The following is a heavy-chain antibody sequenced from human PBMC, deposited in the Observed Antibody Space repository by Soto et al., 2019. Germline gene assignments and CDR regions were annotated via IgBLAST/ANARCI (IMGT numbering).Heavy chain of an antibody. CDR1: GGSISSGGYY. CDR2: IYYSGST. V-gene: IGHV4-31*03. CDR3: ARGTLRYYDSSGYYYFDY. J-gene: IGHJ4*02. D-gene: IGHD3-22*01. Sequence: QVQLQESGPGLVKPSQTLSLTCTVSGGSISSGGYYWSWIRQHPGKGLEWIGYIYYSGSTYYNPSLKSRVTISVDTSKNQFSLKLSSVTAADTAVYYCARGTLRYYDSSGYYYFDYWGQGTLVTVSS.